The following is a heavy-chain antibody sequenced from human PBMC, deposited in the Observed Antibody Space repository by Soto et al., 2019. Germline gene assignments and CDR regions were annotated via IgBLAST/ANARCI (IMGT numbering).Heavy chain of an antibody. CDR3: ARSVEEGGYYFDY. J-gene: IGHJ4*02. V-gene: IGHV3-13*01. CDR1: GFTFSSYD. Sequence: EVQLVESGGGLVQPGGSLRLSCAASGFTFSSYDMHWVRQATGKGLEWVSAIGTAGDTYYPGSVKGRFTISRENAKNSLYLQMNSLRAEDTAVYYCARSVEEGGYYFDYWGQGTLVTVSS. D-gene: IGHD6-25*01. CDR2: IGTAGDT.